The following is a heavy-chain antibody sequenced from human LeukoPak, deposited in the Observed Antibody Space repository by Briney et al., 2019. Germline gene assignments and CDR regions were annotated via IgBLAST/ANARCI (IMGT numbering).Heavy chain of an antibody. J-gene: IGHJ4*02. CDR2: ISGSGGST. D-gene: IGHD3-22*01. V-gene: IGHV3-23*01. Sequence: GGSLRLSCAASGFTFSSYAMSWVRQAPGKGLEWLAAISGSGGSTYYADSVKGRFTISRDNSKTTLYLQMNSLRAEDTDVYYCASPTGHYYDSLWGQGNLVTVSS. CDR3: ASPTGHYYDSL. CDR1: GFTFSSYA.